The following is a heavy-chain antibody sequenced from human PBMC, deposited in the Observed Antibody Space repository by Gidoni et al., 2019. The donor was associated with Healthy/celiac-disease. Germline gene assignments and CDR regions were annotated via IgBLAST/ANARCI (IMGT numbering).Heavy chain of an antibody. CDR2: ILPIPGIA. D-gene: IGHD2-21*02. V-gene: IGHV1-69*02. J-gene: IGHJ5*02. CDR1: GGHFSSYT. CDR3: ARGPTLLAYCGGDCSRSWFDP. Sequence: QVQLVQSGAEVKKPGSSVKVSCKASGGHFSSYTISWVRQAPGQGLEWMGRILPIPGIANYAQKFQGRVTITADKSTSTAYMELSSLRSEDTAVYYCARGPTLLAYCGGDCSRSWFDPWGQGTLVTVSS.